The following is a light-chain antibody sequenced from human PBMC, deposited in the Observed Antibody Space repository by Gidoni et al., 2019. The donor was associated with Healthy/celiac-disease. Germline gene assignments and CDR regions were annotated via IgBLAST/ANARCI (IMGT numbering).Light chain of an antibody. V-gene: IGLV3-25*03. J-gene: IGLJ3*02. CDR1: ALPKQY. CDR2: KDS. CDR3: QSADSSGTYRV. Sequence: SYDLTQPPSLPVSPGQTARITCSGDALPKQYAYWYQQKPGQAPVLVIYKDSERPSGIPERFSGSSSGTTVTLTISGVQAEDEADYYCQSADSSGTYRVFGGGTKLTVL.